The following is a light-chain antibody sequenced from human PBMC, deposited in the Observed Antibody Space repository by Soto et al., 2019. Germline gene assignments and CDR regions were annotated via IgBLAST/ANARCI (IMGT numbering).Light chain of an antibody. V-gene: IGKV1-5*01. CDR1: QSISAW. CDR3: QQYETFSGT. J-gene: IGKJ1*01. CDR2: DAS. Sequence: DIQMTQSPSTLSASVVDRVTITCLASQSISAWLAWYQQKKGEAPALLIYDASSLQSGVPSRFSGSGYGTKFNLTIASLQTDDFATYYCQQYETFSGTFGPGTKVDIK.